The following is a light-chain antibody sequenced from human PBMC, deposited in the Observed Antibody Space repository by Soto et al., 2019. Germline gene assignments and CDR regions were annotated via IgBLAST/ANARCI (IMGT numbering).Light chain of an antibody. CDR3: QQLSMYPST. J-gene: IGKJ4*01. V-gene: IGKV1-5*01. CDR1: QSVRSW. Sequence: DIHMTQSPSTLSASVLDIVTTTGRASQSVRSWLAWYQQKPGRAPKFLIYDASSLESGVPSRFSGSGSGTEFTLTISNLQAEDSATYYCQQLSMYPSTFGGGTKVDIK. CDR2: DAS.